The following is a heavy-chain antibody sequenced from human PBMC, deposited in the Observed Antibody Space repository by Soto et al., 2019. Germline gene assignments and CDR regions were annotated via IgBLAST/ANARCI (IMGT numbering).Heavy chain of an antibody. CDR2: ISYDGSNK. Sequence: PGGSLRLSCAASGFTFSSYGMHWVRQAPGKGLEWVAVISYDGSNKYYADSVKGRFTISRDNSKNTLYLQMNSLRAEDTAVYYCAKGRLRYFDWLLQGGMDVWGQGTTVTVSS. V-gene: IGHV3-30*18. J-gene: IGHJ6*02. CDR1: GFTFSSYG. CDR3: AKGRLRYFDWLLQGGMDV. D-gene: IGHD3-9*01.